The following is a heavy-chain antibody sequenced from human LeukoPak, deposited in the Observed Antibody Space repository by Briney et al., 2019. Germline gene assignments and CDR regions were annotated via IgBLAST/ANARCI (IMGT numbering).Heavy chain of an antibody. CDR1: GGSISSSGYY. V-gene: IGHV4-31*03. D-gene: IGHD3-22*01. CDR2: ISYSGST. CDR3: ARVWDYYDSSGFDY. J-gene: IGHJ4*02. Sequence: SQTLSLTCTVSGGSISSSGYYWSWIRQHPGKGLEWIGYISYSGSTYYNPSLRSRLTMSVDTSNNQFSLRLSSVTAADTALYYCARVWDYYDSSGFDYWGRGTLVTVSS.